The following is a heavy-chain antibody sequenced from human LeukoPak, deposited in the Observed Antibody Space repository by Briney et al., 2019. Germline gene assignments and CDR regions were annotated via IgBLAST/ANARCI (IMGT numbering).Heavy chain of an antibody. D-gene: IGHD3-16*01. V-gene: IGHV3-23*01. CDR3: AKHGSWGGYYFDY. CDR2: TSGSGGST. Sequence: PGGSLRLSCAASGFTFSSYAMSWVRQAPGKGLEWVSATSGSGGSTYYADSVKGRFTISRDNSKNTLYLQMNSLRAEDTAVYYCAKHGSWGGYYFDYWGQGTLVTVSS. CDR1: GFTFSSYA. J-gene: IGHJ4*02.